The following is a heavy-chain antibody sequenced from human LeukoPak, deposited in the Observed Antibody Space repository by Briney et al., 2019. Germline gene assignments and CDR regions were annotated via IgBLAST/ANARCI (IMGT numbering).Heavy chain of an antibody. Sequence: GGALRLSCAASGFTFSSYWMSGVRQAPGKGLEWVANIKQDGGEKYFVDSVKGRFTISRDNAKNSLYLQMNSLRAEDTAGYYCARDECSSSSCYHNWFDPWGQGTLVTVSS. CDR1: GFTFSSYW. V-gene: IGHV3-7*01. CDR3: ARDECSSSSCYHNWFDP. D-gene: IGHD2-2*01. J-gene: IGHJ5*02. CDR2: IKQDGGEK.